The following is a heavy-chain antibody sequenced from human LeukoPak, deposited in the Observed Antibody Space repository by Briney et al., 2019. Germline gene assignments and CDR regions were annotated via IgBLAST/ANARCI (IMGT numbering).Heavy chain of an antibody. CDR2: NYYSGST. J-gene: IGHJ4*02. Sequence: SETLSLTCTVSGGSISSSSSYWGWIRQPPGKGLEWIGTNYYSGSTYHNPSLKSRVTISADTSKNQFSLKLSSVTAADTAVYYCARGYCTNAVCSLGPTQAWGQGTLVTVSS. D-gene: IGHD2-8*01. CDR3: ARGYCTNAVCSLGPTQA. CDR1: GGSISSSSSY. V-gene: IGHV4-39*07.